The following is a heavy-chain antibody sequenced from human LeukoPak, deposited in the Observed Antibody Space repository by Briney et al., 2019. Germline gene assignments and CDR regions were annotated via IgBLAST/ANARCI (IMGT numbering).Heavy chain of an antibody. CDR1: GFTFSSYA. D-gene: IGHD5-18*01. CDR2: ISSNGGST. CDR3: ASRGYSYGRDY. J-gene: IGHJ4*02. Sequence: GGSLRLSCAASGFTFSSYAMHWVRQAPGKGLEYVSAISSNGGSTYYANSVKGRFTISRDNSKNTLYLQMGSLRAEDMAVYYCASRGYSYGRDYWGQGTLVTVSS. V-gene: IGHV3-64*01.